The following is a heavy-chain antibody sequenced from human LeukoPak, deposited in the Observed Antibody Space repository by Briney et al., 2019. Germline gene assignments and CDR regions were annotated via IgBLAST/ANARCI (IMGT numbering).Heavy chain of an antibody. D-gene: IGHD5-18*01. CDR1: GFTFSSYA. Sequence: GGSLRLSCAASGFTFSSYAMHWVRQAPGKGLEWVAVISYDGSNKYYADSVKGRFTISRDNAKNTLYLQMNSLRAEDTAVYYCAGGGGYSYGSFDYWGQGTLVTVSS. V-gene: IGHV3-30*04. J-gene: IGHJ4*02. CDR3: AGGGGYSYGSFDY. CDR2: ISYDGSNK.